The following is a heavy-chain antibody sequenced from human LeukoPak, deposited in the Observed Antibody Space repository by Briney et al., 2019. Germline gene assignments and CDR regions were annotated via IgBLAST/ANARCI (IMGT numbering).Heavy chain of an antibody. CDR3: ARDLDILTGYYKPNNWFDP. J-gene: IGHJ5*02. CDR1: GFTLSSYE. D-gene: IGHD3-9*01. Sequence: QAGGSLRLSCTVSGFTLSSYEMSWIRQAPGKGLEWVSSIEYSGGSAYYADSVKGRFTISRDDSKNTLYLQLSSLRSEDTAVYYCARDLDILTGYYKPNNWFDPWGQGTLVTVSS. V-gene: IGHV3-23*01. CDR2: IEYSGGSA.